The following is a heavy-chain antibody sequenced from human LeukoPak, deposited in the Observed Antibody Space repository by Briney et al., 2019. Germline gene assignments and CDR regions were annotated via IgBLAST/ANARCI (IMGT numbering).Heavy chain of an antibody. J-gene: IGHJ4*02. CDR2: IKPNSGGT. V-gene: IGHV1-2*02. D-gene: IGHD6-13*01. CDR3: ARHEGIAAAGAAY. Sequence: ASVKVSCKASGYTFTGHYIHWVRQAPGQGLEWMGWIKPNSGGTNYAQKFQGRVTMTRDTSISTAYLELSSLRSGDTAVYYCARHEGIAAAGAAYWGQGTLVTVSS. CDR1: GYTFTGHY.